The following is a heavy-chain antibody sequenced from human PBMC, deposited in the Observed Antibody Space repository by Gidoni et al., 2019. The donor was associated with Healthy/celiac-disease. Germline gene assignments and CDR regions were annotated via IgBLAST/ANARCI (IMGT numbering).Heavy chain of an antibody. D-gene: IGHD1-20*01. CDR1: GGSFSGYY. V-gene: IGHV4-34*01. Sequence: QVQLQQWGAGLLKPSETLSLTCAVYGGSFSGYYWSWIRQPPGKGLEWIGEINHSGSTNYNPSLKSRVTISVDTSKNQFSLKLSSVTAADTAVYYCAREGRRYNWMIRGTWFDPWGQGTLVTVSS. CDR3: AREGRRYNWMIRGTWFDP. CDR2: INHSGST. J-gene: IGHJ5*02.